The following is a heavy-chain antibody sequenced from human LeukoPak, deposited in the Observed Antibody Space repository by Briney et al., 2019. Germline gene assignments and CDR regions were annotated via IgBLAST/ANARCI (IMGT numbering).Heavy chain of an antibody. CDR2: INAGNGNT. CDR1: GYTFTSYA. V-gene: IGHV1-3*01. J-gene: IGHJ6*02. D-gene: IGHD5-18*01. Sequence: ASVKVPCKASGYTFTSYAMHWVRQAPGQRLEWMGWINAGNGNTKYSQKFQGRVTMTRDTSTSTVYMELSSLRSEDTAVYYCARFPNTAMVMGLEYYYYGMDVWGQGTTVTVSS. CDR3: ARFPNTAMVMGLEYYYYGMDV.